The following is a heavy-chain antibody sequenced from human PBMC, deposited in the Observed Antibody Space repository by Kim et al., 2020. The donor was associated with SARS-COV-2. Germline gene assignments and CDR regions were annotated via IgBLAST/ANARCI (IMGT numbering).Heavy chain of an antibody. CDR1: GGSISSSNW. J-gene: IGHJ4*02. CDR3: ARDSPNLLAAAGSYYFDY. V-gene: IGHV4-4*02. CDR2: IYHSGST. D-gene: IGHD6-13*01. Sequence: SETLSLTCAVSGGSISSSNWWSWVRQPPGKGLEWIGEIYHSGSTNYNPSLKSRVTISVDKSKNQFSLKLSSVTAADTAVYYCARDSPNLLAAAGSYYFDYWGQGTLVTVSS.